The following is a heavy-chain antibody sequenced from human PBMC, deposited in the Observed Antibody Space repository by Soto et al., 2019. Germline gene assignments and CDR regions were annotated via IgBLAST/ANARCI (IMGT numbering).Heavy chain of an antibody. D-gene: IGHD3-22*01. CDR2: ISYDGSNK. V-gene: IGHV3-30-3*01. J-gene: IGHJ4*02. CDR3: ARDSDYYDSSGYSYFDY. CDR1: GFTFSSYA. Sequence: LRLSCAASGFTFSSYAMHWVRQTPGKGLEWVAVISYDGSNKYYADSMKGRFTISRDNSKNTLYLQMNSLRAEDTAVYYCARDSDYYDSSGYSYFDYWGQGTLVTVSS.